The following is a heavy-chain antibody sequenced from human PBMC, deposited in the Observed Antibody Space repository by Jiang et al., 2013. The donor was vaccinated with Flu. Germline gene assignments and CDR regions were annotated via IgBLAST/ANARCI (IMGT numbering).Heavy chain of an antibody. Sequence: VQLVESGAEVKKTGSSVKVSCKASGGTFNNYAINWVRQAPGQGLEWMGGINPIFNKPNYAQQFQGRVTITADDSSSTVYMEMSSLTSADTAVFYCARAGPRFCSGDSCRYFDFWGQGALVTVSS. CDR3: ARAGPRFCSGDSCRYFDF. D-gene: IGHD2-15*01. CDR1: GGTFNNYA. V-gene: IGHV1-69*01. J-gene: IGHJ4*02. CDR2: INPIFNKP.